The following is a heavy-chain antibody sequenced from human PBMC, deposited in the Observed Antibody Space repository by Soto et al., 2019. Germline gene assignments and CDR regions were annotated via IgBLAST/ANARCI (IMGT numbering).Heavy chain of an antibody. CDR2: INHSGSS. D-gene: IGHD2-21*01. CDR3: ARDKIAGLFDY. CDR1: GGSFSGYD. V-gene: IGHV4-34*01. J-gene: IGHJ4*02. Sequence: SETLSLTCAVHGGSFSGYDWTWIRQPPGTGLEWIGEINHSGSSNYNPSLKSRVTISVDTSKNQFSLKLTSVTAADTAVYYCARDKIAGLFDYWGQGTLVX.